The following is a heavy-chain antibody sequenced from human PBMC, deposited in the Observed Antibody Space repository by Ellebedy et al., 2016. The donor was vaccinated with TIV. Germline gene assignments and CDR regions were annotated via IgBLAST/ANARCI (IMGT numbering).Heavy chain of an antibody. CDR1: GFTFSIYG. Sequence: GESLKISCAASGFTFSIYGMHWVRQAPGKGLEWVGIIWHDGSHSYYADSVKGRFTLSRDNSKNTVDLQMNSLRADDTAVYYCASELVGTTDFDYWGQGTLVTVSS. D-gene: IGHD1-26*01. V-gene: IGHV3-33*01. CDR2: IWHDGSHS. CDR3: ASELVGTTDFDY. J-gene: IGHJ4*02.